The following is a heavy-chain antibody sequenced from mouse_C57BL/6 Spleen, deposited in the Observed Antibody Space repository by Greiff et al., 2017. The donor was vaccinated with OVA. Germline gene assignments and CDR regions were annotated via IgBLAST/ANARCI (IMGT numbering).Heavy chain of an antibody. CDR3: ATWGGNSRDFDY. CDR1: GYNFTDDY. V-gene: IGHV14-4*01. J-gene: IGHJ2*01. D-gene: IGHD2-1*01. CDR2: IDPENGDT. Sequence: EVQLQQSGAELVRPGASVKLSCTASGYNFTDDYMHWVKQRPEQGLEWIGWIDPENGDTEYASKFQGKATITADTSSNTAYLQLSSLTSEDTAVYYCATWGGNSRDFDYWGQGTTLTVSS.